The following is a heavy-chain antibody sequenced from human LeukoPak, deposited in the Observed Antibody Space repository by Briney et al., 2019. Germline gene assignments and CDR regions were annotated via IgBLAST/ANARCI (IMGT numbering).Heavy chain of an antibody. V-gene: IGHV4-39*07. CDR2: IYYSGNT. CDR3: ARVTGYMIEDYFDY. Sequence: SETMSLTCIISGASISSSAYYWGWIRQPPGKGLEWIGTIYYSGNTYYNPSLQSRVTISVDTSKNQFSLKLSSVTAAGTAVYYCARVTGYMIEDYFDYWGQGLLVTVSS. CDR1: GASISSSAYY. J-gene: IGHJ4*02. D-gene: IGHD3-22*01.